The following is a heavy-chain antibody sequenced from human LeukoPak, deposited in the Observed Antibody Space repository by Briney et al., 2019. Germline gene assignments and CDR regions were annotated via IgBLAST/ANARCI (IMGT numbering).Heavy chain of an antibody. V-gene: IGHV3-21*01. D-gene: IGHD1-26*01. Sequence: GGSLRLSCAASGFTFSSYSMNWVRQAPGKGLEWVSSISSSSSYIYYADLVKGRFTIPRDNAKNSLYLQMNSLRAEDTAVYYCARGNVGARDYYFDYWGQGTLVTVSS. CDR3: ARGNVGARDYYFDY. J-gene: IGHJ4*02. CDR1: GFTFSSYS. CDR2: ISSSSSYI.